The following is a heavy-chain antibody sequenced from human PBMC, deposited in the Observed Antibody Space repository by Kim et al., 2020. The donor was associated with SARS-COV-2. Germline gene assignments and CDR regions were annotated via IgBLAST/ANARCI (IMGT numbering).Heavy chain of an antibody. Sequence: GGSLRLSCAASGFTFSSYAMTWVRQAPGKGLEWVSLIFGGGSSTYYADSVKGRFTISRDNSTNTLYLQMNSLRAEDTAVYYCAKTGSSSAYYPGYWGQGTLVTVSS. CDR1: GFTFSSYA. V-gene: IGHV3-23*03. J-gene: IGHJ4*02. CDR2: IFGGGSST. D-gene: IGHD3-22*01. CDR3: AKTGSSSAYYPGY.